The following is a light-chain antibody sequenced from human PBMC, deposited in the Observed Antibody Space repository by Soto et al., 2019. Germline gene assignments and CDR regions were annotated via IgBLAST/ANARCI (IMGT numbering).Light chain of an antibody. Sequence: DIQMTQSPSTLSASVGDRVTITCRASQSISSWLAWYQQKPGKAPELLIYPASTLESGVPSRFSGSGSGTEFTLTISSLQPADFATYYCQQSNSYPRTFGQGTKVEIK. J-gene: IGKJ1*01. V-gene: IGKV1-5*03. CDR2: PAS. CDR3: QQSNSYPRT. CDR1: QSISSW.